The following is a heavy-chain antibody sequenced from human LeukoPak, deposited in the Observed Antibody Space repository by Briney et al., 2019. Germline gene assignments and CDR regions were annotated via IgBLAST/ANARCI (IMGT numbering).Heavy chain of an antibody. CDR2: ICYSGST. D-gene: IGHD5-24*01. CDR3: ARASSDGYNS. Sequence: TTSETLSLTCTVSGGSISSSSYYWGWIRQPPGKGLEWIGSICYSGSTYYNPSLKSRVTISVDTSKNQFSLKLSSVTAADTAVYYCARASSDGYNSWGQGTLVTVSS. J-gene: IGHJ5*02. V-gene: IGHV4-39*01. CDR1: GGSISSSSYY.